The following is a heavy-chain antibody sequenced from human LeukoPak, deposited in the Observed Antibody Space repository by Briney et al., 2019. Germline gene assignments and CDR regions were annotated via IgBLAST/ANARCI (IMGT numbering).Heavy chain of an antibody. J-gene: IGHJ4*02. Sequence: GGSLRLSCAASGFTFSDYYMSWIRQAPGKGLEWVSYISSSGSTIYYADSVKGRFTISRDNAKNSLYLQMNSLRADDTAVYYCAKIMALYCSGGTCNEIDSWGQGTLVTVSS. D-gene: IGHD2-15*01. CDR1: GFTFSDYY. CDR3: AKIMALYCSGGTCNEIDS. CDR2: ISSSGSTI. V-gene: IGHV3-11*01.